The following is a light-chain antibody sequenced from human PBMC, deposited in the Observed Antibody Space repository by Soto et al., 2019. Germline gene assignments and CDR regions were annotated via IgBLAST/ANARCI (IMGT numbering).Light chain of an antibody. J-gene: IGLJ1*01. V-gene: IGLV2-14*01. CDR1: SSDIGGYNS. CDR2: EVT. CDR3: SSYTRGNTYV. Sequence: QSVLTQPASVSGSPGQSITISCTGTSSDIGGYNSVSWYQQHPRKAPKLMIYEVTNRPSGISNRFSGSKSGNTASLTISGLQAEDEADYYCSSYTRGNTYVFGTGTNV.